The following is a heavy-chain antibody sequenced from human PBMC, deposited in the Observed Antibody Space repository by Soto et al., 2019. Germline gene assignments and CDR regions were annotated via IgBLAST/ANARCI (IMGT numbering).Heavy chain of an antibody. CDR3: AREGDIVVVPAADRYYYYGMDV. Sequence: QVQLVQSGAEVKKPGASVKVSCKASGYTFTSYGISWVRQAPGQGLEWMGWISAYNGNTNYAQKLQGRVTMTTDTATRTAYMELRSLRSDDTAVYYCAREGDIVVVPAADRYYYYGMDVWGQGTTVTVSS. CDR2: ISAYNGNT. V-gene: IGHV1-18*01. CDR1: GYTFTSYG. D-gene: IGHD2-2*01. J-gene: IGHJ6*02.